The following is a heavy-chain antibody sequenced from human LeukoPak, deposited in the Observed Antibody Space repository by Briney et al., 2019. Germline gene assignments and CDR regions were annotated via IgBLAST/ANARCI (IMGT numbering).Heavy chain of an antibody. CDR2: IGSGSSLI. V-gene: IGHV3-48*02. D-gene: IGHD1-26*01. CDR3: ARSGGLGATIYPNWFDL. CDR1: GFTFSSYH. Sequence: QPGGSLRLSCAASGFTFSSYHMTWVRQAPGKGLEWVSFIGSGSSLIYYADSVKGRFTISRDDAKNSLFLQMNSLRDEDTAVFYCARSGGLGATIYPNWFDLWGQGTLVIVSS. J-gene: IGHJ5*02.